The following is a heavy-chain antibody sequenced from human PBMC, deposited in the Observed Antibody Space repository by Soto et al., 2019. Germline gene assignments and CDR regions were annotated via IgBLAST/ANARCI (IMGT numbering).Heavy chain of an antibody. V-gene: IGHV3-33*01. J-gene: IGHJ4*02. CDR3: ARGSLVRGPIRTDCDY. CDR1: GFTFGSYG. D-gene: IGHD3-10*01. CDR2: IWYDGSNE. Sequence: QVQLVESGGGVVQPGRSLRLSCAASGFTFGSYGMHWVRQAPGKGLEWVAVIWYDGSNEDSADSVTGRFTISRDNSKNTLVLRMHNLRAEETAVYYGARGSLVRGPIRTDCDYWGPGTLVTVSS.